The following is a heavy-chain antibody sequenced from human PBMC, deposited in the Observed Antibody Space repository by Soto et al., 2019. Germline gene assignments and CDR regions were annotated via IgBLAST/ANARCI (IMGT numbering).Heavy chain of an antibody. Sequence: GASVKVSCKASGYTFTSYDINWVRQATGQGLEWMGWMNPNSGNTGYAQKFQGRVTMTRNTSISTAYMELSSLRSEDTAVYYCARGVLLWFGGPSGYMDVWGKGTTVTVSS. CDR1: GYTFTSYD. CDR3: ARGVLLWFGGPSGYMDV. V-gene: IGHV1-8*01. J-gene: IGHJ6*03. D-gene: IGHD3-10*01. CDR2: MNPNSGNT.